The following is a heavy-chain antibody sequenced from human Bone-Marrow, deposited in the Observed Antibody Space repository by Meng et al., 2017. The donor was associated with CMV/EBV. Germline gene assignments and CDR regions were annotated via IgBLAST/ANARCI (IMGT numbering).Heavy chain of an antibody. V-gene: IGHV3-23*01. Sequence: GESLKISCAASGFTFSNYGMHWVRQAPGKGLEWVSVISGSGARTQNAASVKGRFIISRDNSKNTLYLQMNSLRAEDTAVYYCAKVPTYYYDASGYYHFDYWGQGSLATVSS. CDR2: ISGSGART. J-gene: IGHJ4*02. CDR1: GFTFSNYG. D-gene: IGHD3-22*01. CDR3: AKVPTYYYDASGYYHFDY.